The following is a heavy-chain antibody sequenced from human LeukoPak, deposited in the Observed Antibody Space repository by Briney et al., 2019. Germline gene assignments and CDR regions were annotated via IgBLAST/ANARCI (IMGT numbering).Heavy chain of an antibody. CDR2: IYYSGST. Sequence: PSETLSLTCTVSGGSISSHYWSWIRQPPGKGLEWIGYIYYSGSTNYNPSLKSRVTISVDTSKNQFSLKLSSVTAADTAVYYCARVGKRSDSFDYWGQGTLVTVSS. V-gene: IGHV4-59*11. J-gene: IGHJ4*02. CDR1: GGSISSHY. D-gene: IGHD1-1*01. CDR3: ARVGKRSDSFDY.